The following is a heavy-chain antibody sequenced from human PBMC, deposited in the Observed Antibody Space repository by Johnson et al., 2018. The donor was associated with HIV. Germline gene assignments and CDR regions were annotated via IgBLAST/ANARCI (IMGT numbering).Heavy chain of an antibody. V-gene: IGHV3-66*01. Sequence: MMLVESGGGVVQPGRSLRLSCAASGFTVSSNYMSWVRQAPGKGLEWVSVIYSGGSTYYADSVKGRFTISRDNSKNTRYLQMNCLRAEDTAVYYWARWGRWELGDAFDIWGQGTMVTVSS. D-gene: IGHD1-26*01. J-gene: IGHJ3*02. CDR2: IYSGGST. CDR1: GFTVSSNY. CDR3: ARWGRWELGDAFDI.